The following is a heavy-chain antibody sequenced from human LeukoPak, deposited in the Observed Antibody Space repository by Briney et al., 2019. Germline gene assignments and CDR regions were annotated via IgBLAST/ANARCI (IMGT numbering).Heavy chain of an antibody. J-gene: IGHJ4*02. Sequence: HTGGSLRLSCAASGFTFSSYGMSWVRQAPGKGLEWVSAISGSGGSTYYADSVKGRFTISRDNSKNTLCLQMNSLRAEDTAVYYCAMSSVTAIRTPSRTYDYWGQGTLVTVSS. CDR3: AMSSVTAIRTPSRTYDY. D-gene: IGHD2-21*02. CDR1: GFTFSSYG. CDR2: ISGSGGST. V-gene: IGHV3-23*01.